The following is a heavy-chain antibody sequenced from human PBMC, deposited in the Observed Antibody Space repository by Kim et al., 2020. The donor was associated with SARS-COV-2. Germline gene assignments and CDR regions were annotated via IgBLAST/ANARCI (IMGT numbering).Heavy chain of an antibody. CDR2: GNGNT. V-gene: IGHV1-3*01. J-gene: IGHJ4*02. D-gene: IGHD3-16*01. CDR3: LGGFYFDY. Sequence: GNGNTICAQKFQSRVTFTKDTSASTAYMELSFLRSEDSAVYYCLGGFYFDYWGQGTLVTVSS.